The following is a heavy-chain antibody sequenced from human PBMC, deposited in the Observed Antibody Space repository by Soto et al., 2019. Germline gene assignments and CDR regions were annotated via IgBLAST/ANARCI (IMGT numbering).Heavy chain of an antibody. D-gene: IGHD3-10*01. CDR2: IYYSGST. J-gene: IGHJ6*02. V-gene: IGHV4-59*02. CDR3: ARELASPMVNDYYYYYGMDV. Sequence: ETLSLTCTVSGGSVSNYYWSWIRQPPGKGLEWIGYIYYSGSTNYNPSLKSRVTISVDTSKNQFSLKLRSVTAADTAVYYCARELASPMVNDYYYYYGMDVWGQGTTVTVSS. CDR1: GGSVSNYY.